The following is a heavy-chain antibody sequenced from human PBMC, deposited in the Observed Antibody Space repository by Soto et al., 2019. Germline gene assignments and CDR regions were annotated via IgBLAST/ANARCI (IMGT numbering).Heavy chain of an antibody. V-gene: IGHV4-59*12. CDR2: IYHSGGT. J-gene: IGHJ4*02. CDR3: ARVGGYGDYAFDS. D-gene: IGHD4-17*01. Sequence: ASGTPSPHSTVSGGSIRSYFWGWIPQPPGKGMEWIGYIYHSGGTYYNPSLKRRVTISVDRSKNQFSLKLSSVTAADTAVYYCARVGGYGDYAFDSWGQGTLVTVSS. CDR1: GGSIRSYF.